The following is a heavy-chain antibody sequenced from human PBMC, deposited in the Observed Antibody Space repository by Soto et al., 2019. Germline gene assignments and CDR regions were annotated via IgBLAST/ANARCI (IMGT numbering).Heavy chain of an antibody. J-gene: IGHJ6*02. CDR1: GYTFTSYA. CDR2: INAGNGNT. V-gene: IGHV1-3*01. Sequence: QVPLVQSGAEVKKPGASVKVSCKASGYTFTSYAMHWVRQAPGQRLEWMGWINAGNGNTKYSQKFQGRVTITRDTSASTAYMELSSLRSEDTAVYYCARDLYATWAHYYYYYGMDVWGQGTTVTVSS. D-gene: IGHD2-8*01. CDR3: ARDLYATWAHYYYYYGMDV.